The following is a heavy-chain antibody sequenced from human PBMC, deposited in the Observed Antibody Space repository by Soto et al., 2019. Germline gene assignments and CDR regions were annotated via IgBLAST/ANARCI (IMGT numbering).Heavy chain of an antibody. CDR3: ARVGRVYSSGPPNFDY. V-gene: IGHV1-46*01. CDR1: GYTFTSYY. Sequence: GASVKVSCKASGYTFTSYYMHWVRQAPGQGLEWMGIINPSGGSTSYAQKFQGRVTMTRDTSTSTVYMELSSLRSEDTAVYYCARVGRVYSSGPPNFDYWGQGTLVTVSS. CDR2: INPSGGST. D-gene: IGHD6-19*01. J-gene: IGHJ4*02.